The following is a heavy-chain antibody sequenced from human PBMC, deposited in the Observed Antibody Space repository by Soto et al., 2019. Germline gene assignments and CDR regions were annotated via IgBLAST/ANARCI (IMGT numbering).Heavy chain of an antibody. Sequence: EMQLVESGGGLVQPGMSLRLSCAASGFTFDDYAMYWVRQVPGKGLEWVSGISWNSGRIGYADSVKGRFTISRDNAKNCLYLQMNSLRPEDMALYYCTKARLWGGDGYNSYYYNAMDVWGQGTTVTVSS. D-gene: IGHD3-16*01. V-gene: IGHV3-9*03. CDR3: TKARLWGGDGYNSYYYNAMDV. CDR2: ISWNSGRI. J-gene: IGHJ6*02. CDR1: GFTFDDYA.